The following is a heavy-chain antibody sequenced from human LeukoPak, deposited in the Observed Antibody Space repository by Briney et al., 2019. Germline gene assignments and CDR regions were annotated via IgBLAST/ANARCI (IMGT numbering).Heavy chain of an antibody. J-gene: IGHJ4*02. V-gene: IGHV6-1*01. CDR3: ARAYFLAAAGIVHFDY. CDR1: GDSVSSNSAA. D-gene: IGHD6-13*01. Sequence: SQTLSLTCAISGDSVSSNSAAWNWIRQSPSRGLEWLGRTYYRSKWYNDYAVSVKSRITINPDTSKNQFSLQLNSVTPEDTAVYYCARAYFLAAAGIVHFDYWGQGTLVTVSS. CDR2: TYYRSKWYN.